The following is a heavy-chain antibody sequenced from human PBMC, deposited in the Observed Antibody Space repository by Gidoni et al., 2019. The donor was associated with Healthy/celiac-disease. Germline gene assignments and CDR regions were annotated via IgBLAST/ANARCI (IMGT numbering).Heavy chain of an antibody. J-gene: IGHJ3*02. Sequence: EVQLVESGGGLVQPGGSLRLSCSASGFTFSSYAMPWVRQAPGKGLEYVSAISSNGGSTYYADSVKGRFTISRDNSKNTLYLQMSSLRAEDTAVYYCVTNDSSGYYPYAFDIWGQGTMVTVSS. D-gene: IGHD3-22*01. CDR2: ISSNGGST. CDR3: VTNDSSGYYPYAFDI. V-gene: IGHV3-64D*09. CDR1: GFTFSSYA.